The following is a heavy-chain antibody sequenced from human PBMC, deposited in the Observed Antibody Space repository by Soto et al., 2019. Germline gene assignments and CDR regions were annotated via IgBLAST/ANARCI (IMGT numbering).Heavy chain of an antibody. CDR2: IYWNDDK. CDR3: AREYSSGWYSVFDY. J-gene: IGHJ4*02. CDR1: GFSLSTSGVG. V-gene: IGHV2-5*01. D-gene: IGHD6-19*01. Sequence: SGPTLVNPTQTLTLTCTFSGFSLSTSGVGVGWIRQPPGKALEWLALIYWNDDKRYSPSLRSRLTITKDTSKNQVVLTMTNMDPVDTATYYCAREYSSGWYSVFDYWGQGTLVTVSS.